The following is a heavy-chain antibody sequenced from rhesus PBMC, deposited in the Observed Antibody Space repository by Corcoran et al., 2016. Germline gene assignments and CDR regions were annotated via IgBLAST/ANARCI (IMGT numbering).Heavy chain of an antibody. J-gene: IGHJ4*01. V-gene: IGHV4-80*01. Sequence: QVQLQESGPGLVKSSETLSLTCAVSCASLSSYWWTWIRQPTGKGLEGLGEINGNSGSTDYNPSLKSRVTISKDASKNQCSLKLNSVTAADTAVYYCASEFVYWGQGVLVTVSS. CDR2: INGNSGST. CDR1: CASLSSYW. CDR3: ASEFVY.